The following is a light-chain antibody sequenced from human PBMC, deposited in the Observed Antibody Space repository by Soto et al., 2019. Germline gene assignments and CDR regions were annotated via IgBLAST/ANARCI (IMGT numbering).Light chain of an antibody. CDR3: TVWDDSLRGRL. V-gene: IGLV1-47*01. CDR2: SNN. Sequence: QSVLTQPPSASGTPGQRVTISCSGNSSSIESHYVYWYQQLPGTAPRLLTYSNNQPPSGVPDRCSGSKSGTSASLAISALRSEDEADYYCTVWDDSLRGRLFGGGTKLTVL. CDR1: SSSIESHY. J-gene: IGLJ2*01.